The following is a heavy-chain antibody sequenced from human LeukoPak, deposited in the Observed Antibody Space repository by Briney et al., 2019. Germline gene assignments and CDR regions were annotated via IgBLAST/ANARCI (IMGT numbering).Heavy chain of an antibody. CDR3: AKAPIAVAGRAYFDY. J-gene: IGHJ4*02. Sequence: PGGSLRLSCAASGFTFSSYAMSWVRQAPGKGLEWVSAISGSGGSTYYADSVKGRFTISRDNSMNTLHLQMNSLRAEDTAVYYCAKAPIAVAGRAYFDYWGQGTLVSVPS. CDR1: GFTFSSYA. CDR2: ISGSGGST. D-gene: IGHD6-19*01. V-gene: IGHV3-23*01.